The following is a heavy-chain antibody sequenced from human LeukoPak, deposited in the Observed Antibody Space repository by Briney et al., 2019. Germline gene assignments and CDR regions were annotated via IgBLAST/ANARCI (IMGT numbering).Heavy chain of an antibody. J-gene: IGHJ3*02. CDR2: INPSGGST. CDR1: GYTFTSYY. Sequence: ASVKVSCKAYGYTFTSYYMHWVRQAPGQGLEWMGIINPSGGSTSYAQKFQGRVTMTRDTSTSTVYMELSSLRSEDTAVYYCARVMVRGVMIDAFDIWGQGTMVTVSS. V-gene: IGHV1-46*01. CDR3: ARVMVRGVMIDAFDI. D-gene: IGHD3-10*01.